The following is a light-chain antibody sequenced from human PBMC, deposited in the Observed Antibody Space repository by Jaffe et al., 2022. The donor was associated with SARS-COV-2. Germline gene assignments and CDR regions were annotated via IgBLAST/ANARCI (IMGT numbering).Light chain of an antibody. J-gene: IGKJ3*01. V-gene: IGKV3-20*01. CDR1: QSVSSDY. Sequence: EIVLTQSPGTLSLSPGERTTLSCRASQSVSSDYLAWYQQKPGQAPRLLIYGASSRATGIPNRFSGSGSGTDFTLTISRLEPEDFAVYYCQHYGTSPFTFGPGTKVDMK. CDR3: QHYGTSPFT. CDR2: GAS.